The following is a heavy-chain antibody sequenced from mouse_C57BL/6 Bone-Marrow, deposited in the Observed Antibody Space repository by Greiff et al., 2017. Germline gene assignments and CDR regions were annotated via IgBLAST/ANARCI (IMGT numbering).Heavy chain of an antibody. J-gene: IGHJ2*01. Sequence: VQLQQSGPELVKPGASVKISCKASGYAFSSSWMNWVKQRPGQGLEWIGRIYPGDGATNYNGKFQGKATLTADKSSSTAYMQLSSLTSEDSAVYFCASTAVVAAYYFDYWGQGTTLTVSS. D-gene: IGHD1-1*01. CDR1: GYAFSSSW. CDR2: IYPGDGAT. CDR3: ASTAVVAAYYFDY. V-gene: IGHV1-82*01.